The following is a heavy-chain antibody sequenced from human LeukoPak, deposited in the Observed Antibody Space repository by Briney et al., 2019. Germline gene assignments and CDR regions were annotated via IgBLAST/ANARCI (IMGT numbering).Heavy chain of an antibody. Sequence: GGSLRLSCAASGFTFSSYWMSWVRQAPGKGLEWVANIKQDGSEKYYVDSVKGRFTISRDNAKNSLYLQMNSLRAEDTAVYYCARATVDYIKREFDYWGQGTLVTVSS. J-gene: IGHJ4*02. CDR2: IKQDGSEK. CDR1: GFTFSSYW. CDR3: ARATVDYIKREFDY. V-gene: IGHV3-7*01. D-gene: IGHD4-11*01.